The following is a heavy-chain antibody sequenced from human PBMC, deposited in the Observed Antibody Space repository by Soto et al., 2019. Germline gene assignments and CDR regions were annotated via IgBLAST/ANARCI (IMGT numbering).Heavy chain of an antibody. J-gene: IGHJ6*02. D-gene: IGHD1-26*01. CDR2: ISGSGGST. CDR3: GKGRSYYYYYGVDV. Sequence: GGSLTLSCGASGFTFSSYAMSWVRQAPGKGLEWVSAISGSGGSTYYADSVKGRFTISRGNSKNTLYLQMNSLRAEDTAVYYCGKGRSYYYYYGVDVWGQGTTVTVSS. CDR1: GFTFSSYA. V-gene: IGHV3-23*01.